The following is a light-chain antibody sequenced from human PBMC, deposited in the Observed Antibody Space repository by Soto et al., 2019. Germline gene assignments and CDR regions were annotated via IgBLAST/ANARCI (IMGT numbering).Light chain of an antibody. CDR1: SSDVGGYNY. CDR3: SSYTAINTVT. CDR2: EVT. V-gene: IGLV2-14*01. J-gene: IGLJ2*01. Sequence: QSVLTQPASVSGSPGQSITISCTGTSSDVGGYNYVSWYQQHPGKGPKLMIYEVTHRPSGVSFRFSGSKSGNTASLTISGLQAEDEADYYCSSYTAINTVTFGGWTKLTVL.